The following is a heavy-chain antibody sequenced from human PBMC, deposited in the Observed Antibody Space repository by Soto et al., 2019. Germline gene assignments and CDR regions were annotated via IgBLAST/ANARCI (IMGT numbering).Heavy chain of an antibody. CDR1: GFTFSNYD. CDR2: ISGSGGTT. Sequence: EVQLLESGGGSVQPGGSLRLSCAASGFTFSNYDMSWVRQAPGKGLEWVSDISGSGGTTFYGDCAKGRFTISRDNSKNTLYLQMNSLRAEDTAVYYCAKTWYSSGWYFDYWGQGTLVTVSS. CDR3: AKTWYSSGWYFDY. J-gene: IGHJ4*02. V-gene: IGHV3-23*01. D-gene: IGHD6-19*01.